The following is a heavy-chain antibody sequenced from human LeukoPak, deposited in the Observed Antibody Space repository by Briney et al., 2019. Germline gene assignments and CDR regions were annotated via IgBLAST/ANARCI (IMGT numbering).Heavy chain of an antibody. CDR2: IYTSGST. J-gene: IGHJ6*02. D-gene: IGHD3-3*01. Sequence: KPPETLSLTCTVSGGSISSYYWSWIRQPAGKGLEWIGRIYTSGSTNYNPSLKSRVTMSVDTSKNQFSLKLSSVTAADTAVYYCARDLGYDFWSGYYPYGMDVWGQGTTVTVSS. CDR3: ARDLGYDFWSGYYPYGMDV. CDR1: GGSISSYY. V-gene: IGHV4-4*07.